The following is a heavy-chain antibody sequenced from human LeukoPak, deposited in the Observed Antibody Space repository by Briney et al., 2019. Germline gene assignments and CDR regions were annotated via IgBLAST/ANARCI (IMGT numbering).Heavy chain of an antibody. D-gene: IGHD2-8*02. Sequence: GASVKVSCKASGYTFTGYFMHWVRQAPGQGLEWMGWINPNSGGTNYAQKFQGRVTMTRDTSISTAYMELSSLRSDDTAAYYCAREVLAKNYGMDVWGQGTTVTVSS. CDR3: AREVLAKNYGMDV. J-gene: IGHJ6*02. CDR2: INPNSGGT. CDR1: GYTFTGYF. V-gene: IGHV1-2*02.